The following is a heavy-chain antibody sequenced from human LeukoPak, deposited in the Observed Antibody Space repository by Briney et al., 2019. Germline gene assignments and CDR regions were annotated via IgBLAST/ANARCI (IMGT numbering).Heavy chain of an antibody. Sequence: SETLSLTCAVYGGSFSGYYWSWIRQPPGKGLEWIGEINHSGSTNYNPSLKSRVTISVDTSKNQFSLKLSSVTAADTAVYYCARNDYDSSGYYVGYFDYWGQGTLVTASS. CDR1: GGSFSGYY. V-gene: IGHV4-34*01. D-gene: IGHD3-22*01. CDR2: INHSGST. J-gene: IGHJ4*02. CDR3: ARNDYDSSGYYVGYFDY.